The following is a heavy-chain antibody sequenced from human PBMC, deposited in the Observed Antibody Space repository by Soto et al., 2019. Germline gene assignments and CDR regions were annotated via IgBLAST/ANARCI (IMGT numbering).Heavy chain of an antibody. D-gene: IGHD4-17*01. J-gene: IGHJ4*02. CDR3: TRVGGYYGDYPNFEY. CDR2: IYYSGST. Sequence: PSETLSLTCSVSGSSIRNYYWSWIRQPPGKGLEWIGNIYYSGSTNYNPSLKGRVFISVDSSRRQLSLRLNSLTAADTAVYYCTRVGGYYGDYPNFEYWGQGALVTVSS. V-gene: IGHV4-59*01. CDR1: GSSIRNYY.